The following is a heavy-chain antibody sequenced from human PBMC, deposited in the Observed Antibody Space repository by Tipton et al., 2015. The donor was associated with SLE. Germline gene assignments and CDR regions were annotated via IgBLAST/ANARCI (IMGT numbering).Heavy chain of an antibody. D-gene: IGHD3-16*01. CDR2: IYYSGST. Sequence: GLVKPSETLSLTCTVSGGSISSYYWSWIRQPPGKGLEWIGNIYYSGSTNYNPSLKGRVTISVDTSKNQFSLKLSSVTAADTAVYYCAREGSARGGDAFDIWGQGTMVTVSS. CDR3: AREGSARGGDAFDI. J-gene: IGHJ3*02. CDR1: GGSISSYY. V-gene: IGHV4-59*01.